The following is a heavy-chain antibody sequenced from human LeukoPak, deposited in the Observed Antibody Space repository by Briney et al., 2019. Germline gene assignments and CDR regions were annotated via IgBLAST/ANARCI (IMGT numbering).Heavy chain of an antibody. CDR3: AREGRIASGWYNFDY. V-gene: IGHV4-34*01. J-gene: IGHJ4*02. D-gene: IGHD6-19*01. CDR1: GGSFSGYY. CDR2: INHSGST. Sequence: SETLSLTCVVYGGSFSGYYWSWIRQPPGKGLEWIGEINHSGSTNYNPSLKSRVTISVDTSKNQFSLKLSSVTAADTAVYYCAREGRIASGWYNFDYWGQGTLVTVSS.